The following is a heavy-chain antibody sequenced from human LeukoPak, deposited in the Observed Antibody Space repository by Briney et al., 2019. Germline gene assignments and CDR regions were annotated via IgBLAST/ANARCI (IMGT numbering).Heavy chain of an antibody. J-gene: IGHJ3*02. D-gene: IGHD1-1*01. Sequence: GGSLRLSCAASGFTFSNYGLSWVRQAPGKGLEWVSAISGSGGSTYYADSVKGRFTISRDNSKNTLYLQMNSLRAEDTAVYYCAKDRWTEVEAFDIWGQGTMVTVS. CDR2: ISGSGGST. CDR1: GFTFSNYG. V-gene: IGHV3-23*01. CDR3: AKDRWTEVEAFDI.